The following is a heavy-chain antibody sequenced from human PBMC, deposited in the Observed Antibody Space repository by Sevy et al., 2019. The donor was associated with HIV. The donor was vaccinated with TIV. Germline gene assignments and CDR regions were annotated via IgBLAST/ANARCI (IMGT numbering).Heavy chain of an antibody. CDR1: QFTFSSYD. Sequence: GGSLRLSCAASQFTFSSYDMMWVRQAPGKGLEAISSISGNGKDIYYADSVRGRFTVSRDNARNSLFLQMDILRVEDTALYYCARESNLYSCGFVGAFNVWGRGTMVTVSS. J-gene: IGHJ3*01. CDR2: ISGNGKDI. CDR3: ARESNLYSCGFVGAFNV. D-gene: IGHD6-19*01. V-gene: IGHV3-21*01.